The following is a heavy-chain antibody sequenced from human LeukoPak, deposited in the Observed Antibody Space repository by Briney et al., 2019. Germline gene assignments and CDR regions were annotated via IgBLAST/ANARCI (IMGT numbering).Heavy chain of an antibody. CDR1: GFPFDDFG. CDR2: ISWNGNII. J-gene: IGHJ6*02. CDR3: AKRPGGSGMNA. D-gene: IGHD3-16*01. V-gene: IGHV3-9*01. Sequence: GRSLRLSCAASGFPFDDFGMHWVRHGPGKGLEWVAGISWNGNIIGYGDSVKGRFTISRDNAKNSLYLQMRSLRAEDTALYYCAKRPGGSGMNAWGQGTAVTVSS.